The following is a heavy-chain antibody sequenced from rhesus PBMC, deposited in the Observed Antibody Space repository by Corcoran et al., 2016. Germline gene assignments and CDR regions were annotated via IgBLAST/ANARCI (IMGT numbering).Heavy chain of an antibody. V-gene: IGHV4-143*01. Sequence: QVQLQESGPGVVKPSETLSLTCAVSGGSISGYYPWSWIRQPPGKGLEWIGYIYGGSGSTSYNPSLKSRVIISIDTSKNQFSLKLSSVTAADTAVYYCARRPWGTAGPEYWGQGVLVTVSS. J-gene: IGHJ4*01. CDR3: ARRPWGTAGPEY. D-gene: IGHD5-42*01. CDR1: GGSISGYYP. CDR2: IYGGSGST.